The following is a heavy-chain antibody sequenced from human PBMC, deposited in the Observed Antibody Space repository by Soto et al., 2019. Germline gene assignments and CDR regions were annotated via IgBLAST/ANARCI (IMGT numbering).Heavy chain of an antibody. V-gene: IGHV1-69*01. CDR1: GGSFSSFA. J-gene: IGHJ6*02. CDR2: IIPMFGSA. Sequence: QVQLVQSGAEVRKPGSSVKVSCKASGGSFSSFAFSWVRQAPGQGLEWMGGIIPMFGSANYAQEFLGRVTFTADDSTSTAYMETSGLTFEDTAFYHCAVSLYGVVLHYYYRMDVWGPGTSVTVSS. CDR3: AVSLYGVVLHYYYRMDV. D-gene: IGHD3-3*01.